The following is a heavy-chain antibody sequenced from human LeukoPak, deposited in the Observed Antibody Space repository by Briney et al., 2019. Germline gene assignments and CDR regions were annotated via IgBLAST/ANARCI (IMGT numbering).Heavy chain of an antibody. CDR2: ISTNGGGT. V-gene: IGHV3-64*01. CDR1: GFTFSSYV. D-gene: IGHD3-22*01. J-gene: IGHJ4*02. Sequence: GGSLRLSCAASGFTFSSYVMHWVRQAPGKGLECVSGISTNGGGTYCASSVKGRFTISRDNSKNTVYLQMDSLRAEDMAVYYCAGAFASSGNYYPPDYWGQGALVTVSS. CDR3: AGAFASSGNYYPPDY.